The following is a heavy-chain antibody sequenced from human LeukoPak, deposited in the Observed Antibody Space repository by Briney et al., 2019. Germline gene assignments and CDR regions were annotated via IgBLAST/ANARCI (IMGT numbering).Heavy chain of an antibody. CDR2: TWYDGSNK. D-gene: IGHD3-22*01. V-gene: IGHV3-33*01. J-gene: IGHJ4*02. CDR3: AREAHYDSSGNYFHY. Sequence: PGGSLLLSFAAPGYTFSSYGMHWVPQAPGKGLEWVAVTWYDGSNKYYADSVKGRFTISRDNSKNTLFLQMNSLRAEDTAVYYCAREAHYDSSGNYFHYWGQGTLVTVSS. CDR1: GYTFSSYG.